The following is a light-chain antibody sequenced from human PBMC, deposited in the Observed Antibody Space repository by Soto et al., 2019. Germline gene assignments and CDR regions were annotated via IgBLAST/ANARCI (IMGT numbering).Light chain of an antibody. CDR1: QSVSSY. J-gene: IGKJ3*01. CDR2: DAS. V-gene: IGKV3-11*01. CDR3: QPRSNWLFT. Sequence: EIVLTQSPATLSLSPGERATLSCRASQSVSSYLAWYQQKPGQAPRLLIYDASSRATGIPARFSGSGSGTDFTLTISSLEPEDFAVYYCQPRSNWLFTFGPGTKVDIK.